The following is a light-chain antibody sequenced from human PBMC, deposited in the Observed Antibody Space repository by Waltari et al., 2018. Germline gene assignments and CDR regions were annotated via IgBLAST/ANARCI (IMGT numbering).Light chain of an antibody. CDR1: QSLIHSDGHTY. CDR3: MQSTQWPRT. CDR2: KVS. J-gene: IGKJ1*01. V-gene: IGKV2-30*02. Sequence: DVVMTQSPLSLPVTLGQPASISCRSSQSLIHSDGHTYLNWFQQRPGQSPRRLRYKVSNRESGVTDRFSGSGSGTDFTLKISRVEAEDGGFYYCMQSTQWPRTFGQGTKVEIK.